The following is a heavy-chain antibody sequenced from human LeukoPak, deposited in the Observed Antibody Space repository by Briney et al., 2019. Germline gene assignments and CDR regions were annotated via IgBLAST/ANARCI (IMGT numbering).Heavy chain of an antibody. CDR2: INHSGST. V-gene: IGHV4-34*01. CDR1: GGSFSGYY. D-gene: IGHD6-6*01. Sequence: PSETLSLTCAVYGGSFSGYYWSWIRQPPGKGLEWIGEINHSGSTNYNPSLKSRVTISVDTSKNQFSLKLSSVTAADTAVYYCARGEYSSTYYWGQGTLVTVSS. J-gene: IGHJ4*02. CDR3: ARGEYSSTYY.